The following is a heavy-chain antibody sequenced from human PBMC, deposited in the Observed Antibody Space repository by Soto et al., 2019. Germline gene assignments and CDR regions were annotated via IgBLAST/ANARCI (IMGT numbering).Heavy chain of an antibody. V-gene: IGHV4-59*01. D-gene: IGHD5-18*01. Sequence: ETLSLTCTVSGGSISSYYWSWIRQPPGKGLEWIGYIYYSGSTNYNPSLKSRVTISVDTSKNQFSLKLSSVTAADTAVYYCARTGYSYGLAFDYWGQGTLVTVSS. CDR3: ARTGYSYGLAFDY. CDR2: IYYSGST. J-gene: IGHJ4*02. CDR1: GGSISSYY.